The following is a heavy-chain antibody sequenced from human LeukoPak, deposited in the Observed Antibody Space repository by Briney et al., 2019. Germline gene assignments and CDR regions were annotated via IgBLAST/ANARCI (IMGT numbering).Heavy chain of an antibody. J-gene: IGHJ3*02. V-gene: IGHV3-21*01. CDR1: GFTFSNYN. D-gene: IGHD3-10*01. Sequence: GGSLRLSCAASGFTFSNYNMNWVRQAPGKGLEWVSSISSSSSYIYYADSVKGRFTISRHNAKNSLYLQMDSLRAEDTAVYFCARNGDIRLLSDAFNIWGQGTVVTVSS. CDR2: ISSSSSYI. CDR3: ARNGDIRLLSDAFNI.